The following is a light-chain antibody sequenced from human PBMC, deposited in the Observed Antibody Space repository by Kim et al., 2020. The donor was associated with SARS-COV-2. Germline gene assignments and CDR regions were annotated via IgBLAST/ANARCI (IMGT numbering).Light chain of an antibody. CDR1: QSIRRSY. CDR2: GAS. J-gene: IGKJ2*01. V-gene: IGKV3-20*01. Sequence: EIVLTQSPGTLSLSPGERATLSCRASQSIRRSYLAWYQQKPGQTPRLLIHGASNRATDIPDRFSGTGSGTDFILTINRLEPEDFAVYYCQHYNGSPYTFGQGTKLEI. CDR3: QHYNGSPYT.